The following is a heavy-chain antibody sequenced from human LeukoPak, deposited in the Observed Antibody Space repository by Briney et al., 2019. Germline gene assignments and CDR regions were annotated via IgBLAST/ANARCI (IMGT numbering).Heavy chain of an antibody. J-gene: IGHJ2*01. D-gene: IGHD5-24*01. CDR1: GYTFTSYY. CDR3: ARDRGYNSRDWYFDL. V-gene: IGHV1-46*01. CDR2: IYPSGSST. Sequence: ASVKVSCKASGYTFTSYYMHWVRQAPGQGLEWKGIIYPSGSSTTYAQKFQGRVTMTRDTSTSTVYMELSSLRSEDTAVYYCARDRGYNSRDWYFDLWGRGTLVTVSS.